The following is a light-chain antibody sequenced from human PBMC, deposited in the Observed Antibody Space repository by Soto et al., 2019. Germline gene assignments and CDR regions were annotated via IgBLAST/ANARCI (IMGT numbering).Light chain of an antibody. Sequence: EIVLTQSPATLSLSPGERAALSCRASQSVSSYLAWYHQKPGQAPRRLIYDASKRAPGIPARFTGSGSGTDFTLTISSLEPEDFAVYFCQQRSNWPSTFGGGTKVEI. CDR1: QSVSSY. V-gene: IGKV3-11*01. CDR3: QQRSNWPST. CDR2: DAS. J-gene: IGKJ4*01.